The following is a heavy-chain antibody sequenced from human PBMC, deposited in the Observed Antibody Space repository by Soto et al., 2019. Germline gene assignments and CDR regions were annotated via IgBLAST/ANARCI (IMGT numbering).Heavy chain of an antibody. J-gene: IGHJ3*02. CDR3: ARNYGHAFDI. Sequence: SETLSLTCTVSGGSISSYYWSWIRQPPGKGLEWIVYIYYSGSTNYNPSLKSRVTISVDTSKNQFSLKLSSVTAADTAVYYCARNYGHAFDIWGQGTMVTVSS. CDR2: IYYSGST. V-gene: IGHV4-59*01. D-gene: IGHD1-7*01. CDR1: GGSISSYY.